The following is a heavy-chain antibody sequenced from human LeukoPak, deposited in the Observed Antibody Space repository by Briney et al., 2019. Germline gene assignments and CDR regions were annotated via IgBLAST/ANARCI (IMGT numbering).Heavy chain of an antibody. CDR3: ARGRVGIVVIPSGGFDY. D-gene: IGHD2-2*03. Sequence: HPGGSLRLSCAASGFTFSSYGMHWVRQAPGKGLEWVAVISYDGSNKYYADSVKGRFTISRDNSKNTLYLQMNSLRAEDTAVYYCARGRVGIVVIPSGGFDYWGQGTLVTVSS. J-gene: IGHJ4*02. CDR2: ISYDGSNK. CDR1: GFTFSSYG. V-gene: IGHV3-30*03.